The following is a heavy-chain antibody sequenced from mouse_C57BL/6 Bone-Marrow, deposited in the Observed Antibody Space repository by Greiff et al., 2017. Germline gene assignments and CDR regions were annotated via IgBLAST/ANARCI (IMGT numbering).Heavy chain of an antibody. V-gene: IGHV1-39*01. Sequence: VQLQQSGPELVKPGASVKISCKASGYSFTDYNMNWVKQSNGKSLEWIGVINPNYGTTSYNQKFKGKATLTVDQSSSTAFMQLNSLSSEDSAFYCCAAGLRRGAWFAYWGQGTLVTVSA. CDR2: INPNYGTT. D-gene: IGHD2-4*01. J-gene: IGHJ3*01. CDR3: AAGLRRGAWFAY. CDR1: GYSFTDYN.